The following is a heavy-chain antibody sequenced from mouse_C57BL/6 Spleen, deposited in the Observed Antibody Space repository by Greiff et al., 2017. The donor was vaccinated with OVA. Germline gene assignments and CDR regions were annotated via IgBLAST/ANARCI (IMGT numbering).Heavy chain of an antibody. D-gene: IGHD1-1*01. CDR2: IDPSDSYT. J-gene: IGHJ1*03. Sequence: VQLQQPGAELVMPGASVKLSCKASGYTFTSYWMHWVKQRPGQGLEWIGEIDPSDSYTNYNQKFKGKSTLTVDKSSSTAYMQLSSLTSEDSAVYYCARQCITTVRYFDVWGTGTTVTVSS. V-gene: IGHV1-69*01. CDR3: ARQCITTVRYFDV. CDR1: GYTFTSYW.